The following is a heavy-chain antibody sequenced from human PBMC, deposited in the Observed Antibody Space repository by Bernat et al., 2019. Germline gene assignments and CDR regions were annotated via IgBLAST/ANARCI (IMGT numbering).Heavy chain of an antibody. D-gene: IGHD2-21*02. CDR3: AKSSALLVPGWFNP. J-gene: IGHJ5*02. Sequence: EVQLLDSGGGLVQPGGSLRLSCAASGFTFSSYAMSWVRQAPGKGLEWVSAISGSGGSTYYADSVKGRFTLSRDNSKNTLYLLMSSLRAEDTAIYYCAKSSALLVPGWFNPWRQGTLVPVSS. CDR2: ISGSGGST. CDR1: GFTFSSYA. V-gene: IGHV3-23*01.